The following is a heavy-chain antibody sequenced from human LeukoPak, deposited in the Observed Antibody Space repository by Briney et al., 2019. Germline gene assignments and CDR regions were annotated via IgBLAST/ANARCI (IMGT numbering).Heavy chain of an antibody. CDR1: GGSISSSSYY. D-gene: IGHD1-26*01. J-gene: IGHJ3*02. V-gene: IGHV4-39*07. CDR2: IYYSGST. CDR3: ATRGGGSYETYDAFDI. Sequence: SETLSPPCTVLGGSISSSSYYWGWLRHPPGTGLGGIGSIYYSGSTYYNPSLKSRVTISVDTSKNQFSLKLSSVTAADTAVYYCATRGGGSYETYDAFDIWGQGTMVTVSS.